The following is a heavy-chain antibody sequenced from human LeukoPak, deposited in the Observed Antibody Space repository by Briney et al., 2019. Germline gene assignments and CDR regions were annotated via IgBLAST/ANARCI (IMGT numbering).Heavy chain of an antibody. Sequence: TGGSLRLSCAASGFTFSSYAMHWVRQAPGKGLEWVAVISYDGSNKYYADSVKGRFTISRDNSKNTLYLQMNSLRAEDTAVYYCARDQPTVTSGGAFDIWGQGTMVTVSS. CDR1: GFTFSSYA. CDR3: ARDQPTVTSGGAFDI. D-gene: IGHD4-17*01. J-gene: IGHJ3*02. V-gene: IGHV3-30-3*01. CDR2: ISYDGSNK.